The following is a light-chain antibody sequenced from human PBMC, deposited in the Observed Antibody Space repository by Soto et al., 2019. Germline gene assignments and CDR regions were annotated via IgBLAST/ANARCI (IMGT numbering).Light chain of an antibody. CDR1: QDISNY. CDR2: DSS. CDR3: QQYDHLPA. J-gene: IGKJ4*01. V-gene: IGKV1-33*01. Sequence: DIQMTQSPSSLSASVGDRITITCQASQDISNYLNWYQQRPGKAPKLLIYDSSNLATGVPSRFSGSGSGTDFTVPISSLQPEDIATYYCQQYDHLPAFGGGTKVEIK.